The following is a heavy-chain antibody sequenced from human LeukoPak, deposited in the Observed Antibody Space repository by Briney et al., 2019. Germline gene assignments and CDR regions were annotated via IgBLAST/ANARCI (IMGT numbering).Heavy chain of an antibody. V-gene: IGHV1-2*02. D-gene: IGHD3-3*01. CDR2: INPNSGGT. J-gene: IGHJ4*02. Sequence: ASVKVSCKASGYTFTGYYMHWVRQAPGQGLEWMGWINPNSGGTNYAQKFQGRVTMTRDTSISTAYMELSRLRSDDTAVYYCARGASRSGYPFDYWGQGTLVTVSS. CDR1: GYTFTGYY. CDR3: ARGASRSGYPFDY.